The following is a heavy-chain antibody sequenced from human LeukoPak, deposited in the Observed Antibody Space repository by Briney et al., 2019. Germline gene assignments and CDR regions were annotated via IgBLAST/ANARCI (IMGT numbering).Heavy chain of an antibody. CDR1: GFTFSSYS. Sequence: PGGSLRLSCAASGFTFSSYSMNWVRQAPGKGLEWVSSISSSSSYIYYADSVKGRFTISRDNAKNSLYLQMNSLRAEDTAVYYCAGEDDSRCYYTQGSFPAYWGQGTLVTVSS. CDR3: AGEDDSRCYYTQGSFPAY. J-gene: IGHJ4*02. D-gene: IGHD3-22*01. V-gene: IGHV3-21*01. CDR2: ISSSSSYI.